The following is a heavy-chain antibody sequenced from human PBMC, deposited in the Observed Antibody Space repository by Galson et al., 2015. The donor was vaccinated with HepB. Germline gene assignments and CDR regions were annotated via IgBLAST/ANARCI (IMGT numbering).Heavy chain of an antibody. V-gene: IGHV1-2*02. J-gene: IGHJ5*02. CDR3: ARGSLRWGSDSSYQNWFDP. D-gene: IGHD7-27*01. CDR2: INPNSGGT. CDR1: GYTFTSYY. Sequence: SVKVSCKASGYTFTSYYMHWVRQAPGQGLEWMGWINPNSGGTNYAQKFQGRVTMTRDTSISTAYMELSRLRSDDTAVYYCARGSLRWGSDSSYQNWFDPWGQGTLVTVSS.